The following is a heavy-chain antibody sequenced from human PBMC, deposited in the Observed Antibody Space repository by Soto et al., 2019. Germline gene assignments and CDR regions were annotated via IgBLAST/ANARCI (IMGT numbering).Heavy chain of an antibody. CDR3: ARDCSGGSCYPGMDV. D-gene: IGHD2-15*01. CDR1: GFNCNSYT. V-gene: IGHV3-21*01. J-gene: IGHJ6*02. Sequence: KTWWSLRLCCAASGFNCNSYTINWCRQAPGKRLEWLSSISSSGYIFSTDSVRGRFTISRDNAKNSVYLQINSLRAEDTAVYFCARDCSGGSCYPGMDVWGQGTTVTVSS. CDR2: ISSSGYI.